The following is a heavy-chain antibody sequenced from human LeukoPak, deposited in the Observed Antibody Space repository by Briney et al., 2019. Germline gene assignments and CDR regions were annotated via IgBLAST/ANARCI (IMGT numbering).Heavy chain of an antibody. Sequence: GGSLRLSCAASGFTFSSYWMHWVRQAPGKGLVWVSRINSDGSSTSYADSVKGRFTISRDNAKNTLYLQMNSLRAEDTAVYYCARVSGSGSYYFDYWGQGTLVTVSS. D-gene: IGHD3-10*01. CDR2: INSDGSST. CDR3: ARVSGSGSYYFDY. CDR1: GFTFSSYW. J-gene: IGHJ4*02. V-gene: IGHV3-74*01.